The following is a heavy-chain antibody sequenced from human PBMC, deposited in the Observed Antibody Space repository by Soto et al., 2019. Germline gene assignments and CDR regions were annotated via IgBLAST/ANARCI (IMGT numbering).Heavy chain of an antibody. CDR3: ARSITGTVSYYYGMDV. CDR1: GGTFSSYA. CDR2: IIPIFGTA. J-gene: IGHJ6*02. V-gene: IGHV1-69*13. D-gene: IGHD1-20*01. Sequence: SVKVSCKASGGTFSSYAISWVRQAPGQGLEWMGGIIPIFGTANYAQKFQGRVTITADESTSTAYMELSSLRSEDTAVYYCARSITGTVSYYYGMDVWGQGTTVTVS.